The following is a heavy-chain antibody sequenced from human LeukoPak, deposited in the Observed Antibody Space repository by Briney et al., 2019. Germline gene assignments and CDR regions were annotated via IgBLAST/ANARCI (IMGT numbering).Heavy chain of an antibody. Sequence: SETQSLTCTVSGGSISSSSYYWGWIRQPPGKGLEWIGTIYYSGSTYYNPSLKSRVTISVGTSKNQFSLKRSSVTAADTAVYYCARDLPTVVRGYFECWGQGTLVTVSS. CDR2: IYYSGST. J-gene: IGHJ4*02. V-gene: IGHV4-39*07. CDR3: ARDLPTVVRGYFEC. CDR1: GGSISSSSYY. D-gene: IGHD4-23*01.